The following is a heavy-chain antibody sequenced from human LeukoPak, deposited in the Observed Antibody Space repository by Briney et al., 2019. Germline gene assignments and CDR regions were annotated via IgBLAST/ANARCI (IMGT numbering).Heavy chain of an antibody. V-gene: IGHV1-18*04. Sequence: AAVKVSCKASGYTFREYGISWVRQAPGQGLEGMAWISTYNVDTEYAQKLHGRFTLTSDASTNTVYMELRALTSDDTAVYYCARDPSNTSGWYIWFDFWGQGTLVTVSS. D-gene: IGHD6-19*01. J-gene: IGHJ5*01. CDR2: ISTYNVDT. CDR3: ARDPSNTSGWYIWFDF. CDR1: GYTFREYG.